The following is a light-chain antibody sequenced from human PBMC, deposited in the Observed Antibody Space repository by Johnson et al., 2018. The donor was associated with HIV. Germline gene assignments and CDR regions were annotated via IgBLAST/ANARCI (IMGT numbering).Light chain of an antibody. CDR1: SSIIGNNY. CDR3: GKWHGALRGCRG. V-gene: IGLV1-51*02. Sequence: QSVLTQPPSVSAAPGQKVTIFCSGSSSIIGNNYVSWYQQLPGTAPKLLIYENNKRPSGIPDRFSGSKSGTSATLGITRLQTGDASDYYCGKWHGALRGCRGIGAVTWVT. J-gene: IGLJ1*01. CDR2: ENN.